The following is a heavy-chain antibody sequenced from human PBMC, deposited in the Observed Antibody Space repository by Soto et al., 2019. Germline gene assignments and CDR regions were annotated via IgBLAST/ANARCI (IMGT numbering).Heavy chain of an antibody. CDR2: ISSSSSYI. D-gene: IGHD3-16*01. Sequence: KTGGSLRLSCAASGFTFSSYSMNWVRQAPGKGLEWVSSISSSSSYIYYADSVKGRFTISRDNAKNSLYLQMNSLRADDTAVYYCARALNKNYAAWGQGTLGTACS. J-gene: IGHJ1*01. CDR1: GFTFSSYS. CDR3: ARALNKNYAA. V-gene: IGHV3-21*01.